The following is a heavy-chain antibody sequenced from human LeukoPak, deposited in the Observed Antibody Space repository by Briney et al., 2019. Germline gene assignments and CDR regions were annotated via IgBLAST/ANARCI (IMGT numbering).Heavy chain of an antibody. CDR2: ISSSSTI. D-gene: IGHD3-10*02. CDR3: ARDFSDVRGNIFDS. Sequence: PGGSLRLSCAASGFTFSSYSMNWVRQAPGKGLEWVSYISSSSTIYYADSVKGRFTISRDNSKNTLYLQMNSLRAEDTAVYYCARDFSDVRGNIFDSWGQGTLVTVSP. J-gene: IGHJ4*02. CDR1: GFTFSSYS. V-gene: IGHV3-48*01.